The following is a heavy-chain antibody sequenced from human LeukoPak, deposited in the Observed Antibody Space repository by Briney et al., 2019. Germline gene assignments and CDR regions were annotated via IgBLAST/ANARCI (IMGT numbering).Heavy chain of an antibody. D-gene: IGHD6-13*01. CDR2: IYHSGST. V-gene: IGHV4-38-2*02. Sequence: SETLSLTCTVSGYSISSGYYWDWIRQSPGKGLEWIGSIYHSGSTYYNPSMKSRVTISVDTSKNQFSLKLSSVTAADTAVYYCARDSGSSWYQIGNWFDPWGQGTLVTVSS. CDR1: GYSISSGYY. CDR3: ARDSGSSWYQIGNWFDP. J-gene: IGHJ5*02.